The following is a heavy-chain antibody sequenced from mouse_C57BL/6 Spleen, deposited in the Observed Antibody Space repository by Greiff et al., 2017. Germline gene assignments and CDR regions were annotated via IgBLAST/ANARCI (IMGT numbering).Heavy chain of an antibody. CDR2: ISYDGSN. D-gene: IGHD2-5*01. CDR1: GYSITSGYY. V-gene: IGHV3-6*01. Sequence: ESGPGLVKPSQSLSLTCSVTGYSITSGYYWNWIRQFPGNKLEWMGYISYDGSNNYNPSLKNRISITRDTSKNQFFLKLNSVTTEDTATYYCARFYYSNYFDYWGQGTTLTVSS. J-gene: IGHJ2*01. CDR3: ARFYYSNYFDY.